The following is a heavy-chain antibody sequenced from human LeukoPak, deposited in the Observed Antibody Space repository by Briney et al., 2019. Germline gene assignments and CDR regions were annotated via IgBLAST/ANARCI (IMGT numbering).Heavy chain of an antibody. J-gene: IGHJ3*02. CDR3: RRPHTMFRKDAFDI. CDR2: IYYSGST. V-gene: IGHV4-59*08. Sequence: SETLSLTCTVAGGSISSYYWSWIRQPPVKGLEWIGVIYYSGSTNYNPSLKSRVTISVDTSKNQFSLKLCSVTAADTFFYSSRRPHTMFRKDAFDIWGQGTMVTVSS. D-gene: IGHD3-10*01. CDR1: GGSISSYY.